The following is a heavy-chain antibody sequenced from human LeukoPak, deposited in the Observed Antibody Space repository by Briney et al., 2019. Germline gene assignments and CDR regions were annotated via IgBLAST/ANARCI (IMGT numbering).Heavy chain of an antibody. CDR3: ARVKVAGSAGYYSAMDV. CDR1: GFTFSNNY. Sequence: PGGSLRPSCAASGFTFSNNYLSWVRQAPGKGLEWVSAISGSGGSTSYADSVEGRFTISRDNSKNTLYLQMNSLRGEDTAVYYCARVKVAGSAGYYSAMDVWGQGTTVTVSS. D-gene: IGHD6-19*01. J-gene: IGHJ6*02. V-gene: IGHV3-23*01. CDR2: ISGSGGST.